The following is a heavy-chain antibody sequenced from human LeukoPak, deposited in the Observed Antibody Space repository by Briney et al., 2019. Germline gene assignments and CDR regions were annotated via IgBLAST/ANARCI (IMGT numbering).Heavy chain of an antibody. D-gene: IGHD1-26*01. V-gene: IGHV1-18*04. CDR3: ARDREHLPHY. J-gene: IGHJ4*02. CDR1: GYTFTSYY. Sequence: GASVKVSCKASGYTFTSYYMHWVRQAPGQGLEWMGWISAYNGNTNYAQKLQGRVTMTTDTSTSTAYMELRSLRSDDTAVYYCARDREHLPHYWGQGTLVTVSS. CDR2: ISAYNGNT.